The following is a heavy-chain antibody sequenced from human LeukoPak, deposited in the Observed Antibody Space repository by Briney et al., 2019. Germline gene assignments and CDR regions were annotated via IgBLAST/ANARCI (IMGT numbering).Heavy chain of an antibody. CDR1: GDSVSSNSGA. D-gene: IGHD1-7*01. Sequence: SQTLSLTCAISGDSVSSNSGAWNWIRQSPSRGLEWLGRTYYRSKWDDDYAVSVKSRITINPDTSKNQFSLQLNFVTPDDTAVYFCAREVGFTGITDAFDIWGQGTMVTVSS. CDR3: AREVGFTGITDAFDI. J-gene: IGHJ3*02. V-gene: IGHV6-1*01. CDR2: TYYRSKWDD.